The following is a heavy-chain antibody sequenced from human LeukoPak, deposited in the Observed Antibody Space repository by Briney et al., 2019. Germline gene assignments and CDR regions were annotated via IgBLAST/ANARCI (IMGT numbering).Heavy chain of an antibody. V-gene: IGHV3-21*04. J-gene: IGHJ6*03. CDR2: ISSSSSYI. D-gene: IGHD6-19*01. Sequence: GGSLRLSCAASGFTVSSNYMSWVRQAPGKGLEWVSSISSSSSYIYYADSVKGRFFISRDNSKNTLSLQMNNLRAEDTAVYYCARAGSGWYHYYYYMDVWGKGTTVTISS. CDR1: GFTVSSNY. CDR3: ARAGSGWYHYYYYMDV.